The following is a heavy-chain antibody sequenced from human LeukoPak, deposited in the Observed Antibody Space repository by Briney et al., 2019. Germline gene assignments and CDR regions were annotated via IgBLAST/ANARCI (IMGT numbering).Heavy chain of an antibody. D-gene: IGHD3-22*01. Sequence: GGSLRLSCATSGFAFSSSSMSWVRQAPGKGREWVSTISGAGGSSWYAESVKGRFTISRDNSMNSVSLQMSSMRVEDTAIYYCTKDDSSSWYDYFFDYWGQGTLVTVSS. V-gene: IGHV3-23*01. J-gene: IGHJ4*02. CDR3: TKDDSSSWYDYFFDY. CDR2: ISGAGGSS. CDR1: GFAFSSSS.